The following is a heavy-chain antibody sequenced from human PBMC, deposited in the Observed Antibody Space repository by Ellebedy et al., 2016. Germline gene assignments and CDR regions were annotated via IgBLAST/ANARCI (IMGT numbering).Heavy chain of an antibody. CDR3: AREGCGSSTSYDHTVWYFDL. V-gene: IGHV6-1*01. Sequence: SQTLSLTXAISGDSVSSNSAAWNWIRQSPSRGLEWLGRTYYRSKWYNDYAVSVKSRITINPDTSKNQFSLQLNSVTPEDTAVYYCAREGCGSSTSYDHTVWYFDLWGRGTLVTVSS. J-gene: IGHJ2*01. D-gene: IGHD2-2*01. CDR2: TYYRSKWYN. CDR1: GDSVSSNSAA.